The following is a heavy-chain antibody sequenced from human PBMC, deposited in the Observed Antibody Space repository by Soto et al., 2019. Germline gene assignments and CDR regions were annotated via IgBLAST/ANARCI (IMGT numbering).Heavy chain of an antibody. CDR3: ARSVVEELGFGESNPRYYYYYGMDV. CDR1: GGSISRGAYF. J-gene: IGHJ6*02. CDR2: ISYTGAT. V-gene: IGHV4-61*08. Sequence: SETLSLTCSVSGGSISRGAYFWTWIRQFPGKGLEWIAYISYTGATYYNPSLKSRVTISVDTSKNQFSLKLSSVTAADTAVYYCARSVVEELGFGESNPRYYYYYGMDVWGQGTTVTVSS. D-gene: IGHD3-10*01.